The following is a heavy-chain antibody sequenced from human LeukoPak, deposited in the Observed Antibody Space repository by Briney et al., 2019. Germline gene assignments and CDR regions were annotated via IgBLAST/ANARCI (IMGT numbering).Heavy chain of an antibody. J-gene: IGHJ4*02. V-gene: IGHV4-4*07. D-gene: IGHD6-19*01. CDR2: IYTSGST. Sequence: SETLSLTCTLSALSIITSYTVWIRQPAGKGLEWIRRIYTSGSTNYNPSLKSRVTMSVDTPKNQVSLKLSSVTAADTAVYYCARAGEQWLWYFDYWGQGTLVTVSS. CDR1: ALSIITSY. CDR3: ARAGEQWLWYFDY.